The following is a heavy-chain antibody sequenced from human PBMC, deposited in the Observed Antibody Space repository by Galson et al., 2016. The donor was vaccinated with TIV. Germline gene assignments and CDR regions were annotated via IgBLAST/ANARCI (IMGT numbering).Heavy chain of an antibody. CDR3: ARARRVARVVVAATGTAIDH. V-gene: IGHV4-30-4*01. CDR2: IYYSGTT. J-gene: IGHJ4*02. CDR1: GGSISTGDYY. D-gene: IGHD2-15*01. Sequence: SLTCNVSGGSISTGDYYWMWIRQPPGKGLEWVGSIYYSGTTYYNPSLMSRVIVSVDASKNQFSLKLSSVTAADTAVFYCARARRVARVVVAATGTAIDHWGRGTLVTVSS.